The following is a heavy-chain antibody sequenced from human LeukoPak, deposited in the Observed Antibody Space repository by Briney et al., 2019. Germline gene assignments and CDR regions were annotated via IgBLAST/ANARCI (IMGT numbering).Heavy chain of an antibody. CDR3: AKDSARPLLWGQLGPAALDFDY. V-gene: IGHV3-23*01. CDR1: GFTFSSYA. D-gene: IGHD6-6*01. Sequence: GGSLRLSCAASGFTFSSYAMSWVRQAPGKGLEWVSAISGSGGGTYYADSVKGRFTISRDNSKNTLYLQMNSLRAEDTAVYYCAKDSARPLLWGQLGPAALDFDYWGQGTLVTISS. J-gene: IGHJ4*02. CDR2: ISGSGGGT.